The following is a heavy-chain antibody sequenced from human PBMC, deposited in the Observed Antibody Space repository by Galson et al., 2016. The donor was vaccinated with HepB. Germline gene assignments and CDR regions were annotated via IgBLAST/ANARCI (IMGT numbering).Heavy chain of an antibody. V-gene: IGHV3-23*01. CDR1: GFPFVISA. Sequence: SLRLSCAASGFPFVISAMSWGRQAPGQGLEWVSAISGSGFNTYYADSVKGRFTISTDHSKNTLYLQMNSLRAEDTAVYYCAKDSRGSDQPFDCWGQGTLVTVSS. CDR3: AKDSRGSDQPFDC. CDR2: ISGSGFNT. J-gene: IGHJ4*02. D-gene: IGHD5-12*01.